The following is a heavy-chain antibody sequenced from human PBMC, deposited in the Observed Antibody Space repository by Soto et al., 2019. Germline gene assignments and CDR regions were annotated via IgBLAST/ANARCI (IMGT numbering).Heavy chain of an antibody. D-gene: IGHD2-15*01. CDR1: GFTVSNNY. Sequence: VQLVESGGGLIQPGGSLRLSCAVSGFTVSNNYMSWVRQAPGKGLEWISYIHPGGQTIFYAESVKGRFTISRDNAKHSVYLQMNSLRAEDTAVYYCARRGSRWGRGTKVTVSS. J-gene: IGHJ3*01. CDR2: IHPGGQTI. V-gene: IGHV3-11*04. CDR3: ARRGSR.